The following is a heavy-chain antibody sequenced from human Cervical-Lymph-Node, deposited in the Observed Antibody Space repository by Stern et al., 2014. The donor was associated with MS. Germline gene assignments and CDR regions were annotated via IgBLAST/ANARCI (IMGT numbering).Heavy chain of an antibody. D-gene: IGHD6-13*01. CDR2: IIPIFGTA. Sequence: VQLVESGAEVTKPGSSVKVSCKASGGTFSSYAISWVRQAPGQGLEWMGGIIPIFGTANYAQKFQGRVTITADESTSTAYMELSSLRSEDTAVYYCARDRGAAAVHINWFDPWGQGTLVTVSS. J-gene: IGHJ5*02. CDR1: GGTFSSYA. V-gene: IGHV1-69*01. CDR3: ARDRGAAAVHINWFDP.